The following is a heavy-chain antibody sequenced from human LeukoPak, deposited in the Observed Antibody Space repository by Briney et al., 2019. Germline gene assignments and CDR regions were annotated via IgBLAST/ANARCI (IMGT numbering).Heavy chain of an antibody. D-gene: IGHD3-22*01. CDR3: ARAWFLRYYYYYMDV. CDR2: IYYSGST. CDR1: GGSISSSSYY. J-gene: IGHJ6*03. Sequence: TSETLSLTCTVSGGSISSSSYYWGWIRQPPGKGLEWIGSIYYSGSTYYNPSLKSRVTISVDKSKNQFSLKLSSVTAADTAVYYCARAWFLRYYYYYMDVWGKGTTVTVSS. V-gene: IGHV4-39*07.